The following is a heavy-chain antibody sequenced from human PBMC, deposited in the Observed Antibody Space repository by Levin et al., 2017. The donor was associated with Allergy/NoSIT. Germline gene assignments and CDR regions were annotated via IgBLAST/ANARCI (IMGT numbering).Heavy chain of an antibody. V-gene: IGHV2-5*01. CDR1: GFSLSSAGVG. J-gene: IGHJ5*02. Sequence: SGPTLVKPTQTLTLTCTFSGFSLSSAGVGVGWIRQPPGKALELLGIIYWTDDKHFSPSLKSRLTITKDTSQNQVVLTMTNMDPVDTATYFCTHTYCTTDCYPESWGQGTLVTVSS. D-gene: IGHD2-21*02. CDR2: IYWTDDK. CDR3: THTYCTTDCYPES.